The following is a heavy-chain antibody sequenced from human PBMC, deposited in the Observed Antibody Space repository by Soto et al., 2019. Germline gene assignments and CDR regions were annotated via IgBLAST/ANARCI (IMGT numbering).Heavy chain of an antibody. V-gene: IGHV5-51*01. J-gene: IGHJ4*02. CDR2: IYPGDSDT. Sequence: GESPKISCKASGYIFTNYWIAWVRQLPGKGLEWMGIIYPGDSDTKYSPSFQGQVTISADRSISTAYLQWSSLKASDTAMYYCATLDRSSSYFGFDYWGQGTVVTVSS. CDR1: GYIFTNYW. CDR3: ATLDRSSSYFGFDY. D-gene: IGHD6-13*01.